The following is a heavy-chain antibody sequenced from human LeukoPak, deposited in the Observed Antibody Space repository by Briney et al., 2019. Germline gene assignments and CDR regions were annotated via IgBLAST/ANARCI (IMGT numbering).Heavy chain of an antibody. J-gene: IGHJ4*02. V-gene: IGHV4-38-2*02. CDR3: AGDGGNGAFDY. CDR2: IYHSGRT. CDR1: GYSISSGYY. Sequence: PSETLSLTCTVSGYSISSGYYWGWIRQPPGKGLEWIGSIYHSGRTFYNPSLKSRVTISVDTSKNQFSLKLTSVTAADTAVYYCAGDGGNGAFDYWGQGNLVTVSS. D-gene: IGHD4-23*01.